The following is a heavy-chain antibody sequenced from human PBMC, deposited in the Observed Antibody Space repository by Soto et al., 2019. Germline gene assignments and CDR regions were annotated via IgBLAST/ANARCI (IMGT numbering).Heavy chain of an antibody. CDR1: GYTFTSYA. Sequence: VASVKVSCKASGYTFTSYAMHWVRQAPGQRLEWMGWINAGNGNTKYSQKFQGRVTITRDTSASTAYMELRSLRSDDTAVYYCARELPELIPFDYWGQGTLVTVSS. J-gene: IGHJ4*02. CDR2: INAGNGNT. V-gene: IGHV1-3*01. D-gene: IGHD1-7*01. CDR3: ARELPELIPFDY.